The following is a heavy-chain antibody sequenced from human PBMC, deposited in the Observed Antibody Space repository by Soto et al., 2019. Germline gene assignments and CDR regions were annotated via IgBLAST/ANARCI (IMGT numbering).Heavy chain of an antibody. CDR1: GYTFTSYA. CDR3: AREGVPGYCSGGSCHDEAFDI. CDR2: INAGNGNT. Sequence: ASVKVSCKASGYTFTSYAMHWVRQAPGQRLEWMGWINAGNGNTKYSQKFQGRVTITRDTSASTAYMELSSLRSEDTAVYYCAREGVPGYCSGGSCHDEAFDIWGEGTMVTVS. J-gene: IGHJ3*02. V-gene: IGHV1-3*01. D-gene: IGHD2-15*01.